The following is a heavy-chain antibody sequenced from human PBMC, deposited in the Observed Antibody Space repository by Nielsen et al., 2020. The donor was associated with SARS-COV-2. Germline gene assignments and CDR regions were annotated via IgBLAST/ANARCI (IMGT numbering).Heavy chain of an antibody. CDR3: ARAPGGYFDWPRDAFDI. J-gene: IGHJ3*02. CDR1: GFTFSSYW. D-gene: IGHD3-9*01. CDR2: INSDGSST. Sequence: ETLSLTCAASGFTFSSYWMHWVRQAPGKGLVWVSRINSDGSSTSYADSVKGRFTISRDNAKNTLYLQMNSLRAEDTAVYYCARAPGGYFDWPRDAFDIWGQGTMVTVSS. V-gene: IGHV3-74*01.